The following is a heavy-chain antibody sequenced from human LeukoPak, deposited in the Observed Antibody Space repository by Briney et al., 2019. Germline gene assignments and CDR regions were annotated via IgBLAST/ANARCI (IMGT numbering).Heavy chain of an antibody. CDR1: GGSFTSYY. CDR2: VSDGGRT. D-gene: IGHD3-16*01. CDR3: ARASTSFDG. J-gene: IGHJ4*02. Sequence: SGTLSLTCSVSGGSFTSYYWSWIRQPPGKGLEWIGHVSDGGRTKYSPSLRSRGFTFVGTSQNQFSLLLNSVPTADPPVFFCARASTSFDGGGEGTLAAAS. V-gene: IGHV4-4*08.